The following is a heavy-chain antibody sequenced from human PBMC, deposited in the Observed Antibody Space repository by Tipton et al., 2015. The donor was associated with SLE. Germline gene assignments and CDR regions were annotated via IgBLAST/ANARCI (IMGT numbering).Heavy chain of an antibody. Sequence: QSGAEVKKPGASVKVSCKASGYTFTSYYMHWVRQAPGQGLEWMGWISAYNGNANYAQKLQGRVSMTTDTSTNTAYMEVRSLRSDDTAVYYCLVRYYDSSEGWWVQGTLVTVSS. CDR1: GYTFTSYY. D-gene: IGHD3-22*01. CDR3: LVRYYDSSEGW. CDR2: ISAYNGNA. J-gene: IGHJ4*02. V-gene: IGHV1-18*04.